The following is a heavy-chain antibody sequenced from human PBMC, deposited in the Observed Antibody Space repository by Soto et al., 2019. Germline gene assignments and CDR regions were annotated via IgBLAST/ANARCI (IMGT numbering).Heavy chain of an antibody. CDR3: ASFDSPRGESPRRGFDY. CDR2: INHSGST. CDR1: GGSFSGYY. J-gene: IGHJ4*02. V-gene: IGHV4-34*01. D-gene: IGHD3-10*01. Sequence: SETLSLTCAVYGGSFSGYYWSWIRQPPGKGLEWIGEINHSGSTNNNPSLKSRVTISVDTSKNQFSLKLSSVTAADTAVYYCASFDSPRGESPRRGFDYWGQGTLVTVSS.